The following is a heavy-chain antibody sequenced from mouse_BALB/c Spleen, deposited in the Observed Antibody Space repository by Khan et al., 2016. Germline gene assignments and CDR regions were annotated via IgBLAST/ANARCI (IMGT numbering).Heavy chain of an antibody. V-gene: IGHV9-3-1*01. Sequence: QIQLVQSGPELKKPGETVKISCKASGYTFTNYGMNLVKQAPGKDLKWMGWINTYTGEPTYADDFKGRFAFSLETSASTAYLQINNLRNEDTATXFCARYRYYDGSSKYFDVWGAGTTVTVSS. CDR1: GYTFTNYG. CDR2: INTYTGEP. J-gene: IGHJ1*01. D-gene: IGHD1-1*01. CDR3: ARYRYYDGSSKYFDV.